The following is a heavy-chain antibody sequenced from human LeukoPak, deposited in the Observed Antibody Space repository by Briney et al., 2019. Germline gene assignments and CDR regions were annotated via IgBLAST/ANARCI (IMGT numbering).Heavy chain of an antibody. CDR2: IYSVGST. J-gene: IGHJ3*01. V-gene: IGHV3-53*01. D-gene: IGHD2-2*01. CDR1: ASTVRANN. CDR3: AKVPPQYAYAFDV. Sequence: GGSLRPSCPAPASTVRANNMTWARQAPGKGLEWVSVIYSVGSTEYTDSVKGRFTISRDNSKNTLYLQMNSLRADDTAVYYCAKVPPQYAYAFDVWGQGTMVTVSS.